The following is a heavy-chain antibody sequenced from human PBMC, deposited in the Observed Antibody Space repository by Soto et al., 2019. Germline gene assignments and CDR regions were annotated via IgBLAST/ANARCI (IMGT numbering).Heavy chain of an antibody. CDR3: ARDREAGYHFYYGMDV. CDR1: GADINTYS. J-gene: IGHJ6*02. CDR2: IYTSASI. Sequence: SGTLSLTCSVSGADINTYSWTWIRQPAGKGLEWIGRIYTSASINYNPSPKGRVTLSVDTSTNQVSLRLASVTAADTAIYYCARDREAGYHFYYGMDVWCPGXTLSLSS. V-gene: IGHV4-4*07. D-gene: IGHD6-19*01.